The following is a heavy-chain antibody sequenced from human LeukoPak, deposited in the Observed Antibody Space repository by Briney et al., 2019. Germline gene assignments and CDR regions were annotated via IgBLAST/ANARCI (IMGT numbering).Heavy chain of an antibody. D-gene: IGHD1-7*01. CDR1: GFTFSSYS. CDR3: TLHVIETTRNAFDY. V-gene: IGHV3-48*01. CDR2: ISSSSSTI. J-gene: IGHJ4*02. Sequence: GGSLRLSCAASGFTFSSYSMNWVRQAPGKGLEWVSYISSSSSTIYYADSVKGRFTISRDNAKNSLYLQMNSLKTEDTAIYYCTLHVIETTRNAFDYWGQGTLVTVSS.